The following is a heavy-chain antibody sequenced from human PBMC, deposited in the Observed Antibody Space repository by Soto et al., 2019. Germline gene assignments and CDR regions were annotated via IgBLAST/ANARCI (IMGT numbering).Heavy chain of an antibody. Sequence: SETLSLTCTVSGDSISSNSYYWGWIRLSPGMGLEWIGNLYYTGTPYYNPSFRSRVSISKDTSKNQFSLILGSVTAGDTAVYYCARRSNLGLYFDFWGQGALVTVSS. V-gene: IGHV4-39*01. D-gene: IGHD3-16*01. CDR1: GDSISSNSYY. CDR2: LYYTGTP. J-gene: IGHJ4*02. CDR3: ARRSNLGLYFDF.